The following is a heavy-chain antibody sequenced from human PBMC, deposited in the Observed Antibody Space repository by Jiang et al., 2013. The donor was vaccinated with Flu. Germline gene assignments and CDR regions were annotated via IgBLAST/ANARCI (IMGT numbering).Heavy chain of an antibody. CDR2: IYYSGST. V-gene: IGHV4-59*08. Sequence: GLVKPSETLSLTCTVSGGSISSYYWSWIRQPPGKGLEWIGYIYYSGSTNYNPSLKSRVTISVDTSKNQFSLKLSSVTAADTAVYYCARLRSGWYFDYWGQGTLVTVSS. CDR1: GGSISSYY. D-gene: IGHD6-19*01. J-gene: IGHJ4*02. CDR3: ARLRSGWYFDY.